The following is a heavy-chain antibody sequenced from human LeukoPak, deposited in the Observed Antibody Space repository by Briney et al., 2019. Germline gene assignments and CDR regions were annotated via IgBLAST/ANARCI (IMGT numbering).Heavy chain of an antibody. J-gene: IGHJ4*02. CDR1: GYTLTELS. V-gene: IGHV1-24*01. Sequence: ASVKVSYKVSGYTLTELSMHWVRQAPGKGSEGMGGFDPEDGETFYAQKFQGRVTMTEDTSTDTAYMELSSLRSEDTAVYYCATDYYYDSSGSYYTVDYWGQGTLVTVSS. D-gene: IGHD3-22*01. CDR2: FDPEDGET. CDR3: ATDYYYDSSGSYYTVDY.